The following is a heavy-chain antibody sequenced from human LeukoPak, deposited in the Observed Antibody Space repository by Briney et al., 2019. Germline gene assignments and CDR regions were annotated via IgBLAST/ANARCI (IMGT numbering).Heavy chain of an antibody. CDR1: GYTFTHYY. CDR3: ARAYTYGLNY. Sequence: GASVKVSCKASGYTFTHYYMHWVRQVPGQGLEWMGTINPSGGSTSYAQKFQGRATMTRDTSTSTVYMELSSLRTEDTAVFYCARAYTYGLNYWGQGTLVTVSS. D-gene: IGHD5-18*01. CDR2: INPSGGST. V-gene: IGHV1-46*01. J-gene: IGHJ4*02.